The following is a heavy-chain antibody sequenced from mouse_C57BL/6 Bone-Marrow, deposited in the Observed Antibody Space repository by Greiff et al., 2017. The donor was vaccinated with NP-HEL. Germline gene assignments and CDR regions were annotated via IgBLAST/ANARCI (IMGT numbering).Heavy chain of an antibody. Sequence: EVKLLESGGGLVQPGGSLSLSCAASGFTFTDYYMSWVRQPPGKALEWLGFIRNKANGYTSEYSSSVKGRFTISRDYCQSILYLQMNALSAEDSSTYYCARSPVVALYAMDYWGKGPSVTVSS. CDR2: IRNKANGYTS. D-gene: IGHD1-1*01. J-gene: IGHJ4*01. CDR3: ARSPVVALYAMDY. CDR1: GFTFTDYY. V-gene: IGHV7-3*01.